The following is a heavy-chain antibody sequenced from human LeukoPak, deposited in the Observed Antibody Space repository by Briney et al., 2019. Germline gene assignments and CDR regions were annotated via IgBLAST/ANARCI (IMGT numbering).Heavy chain of an antibody. V-gene: IGHV3-23*01. Sequence: PGGSLRLSCAASGFTFNDFAMTWVRQAPGKGLEWVSSIGDAGTYYADSLKGRFTISRDNSKNMLYPQLNSLRAGDTAMYYCAKNLGPFDVRGQGTMVTVSS. J-gene: IGHJ3*01. CDR1: GFTFNDFA. D-gene: IGHD3-16*01. CDR3: AKNLGPFDV. CDR2: IGDAGT.